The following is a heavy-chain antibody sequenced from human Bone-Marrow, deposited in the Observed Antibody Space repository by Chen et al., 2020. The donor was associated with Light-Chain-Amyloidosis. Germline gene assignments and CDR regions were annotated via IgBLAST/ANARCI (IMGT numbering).Heavy chain of an antibody. CDR1: GYTFTGYY. CDR3: ATGRYYYDSSGYYYDYYYMDV. CDR2: INPNSGGT. V-gene: IGHV1-2*02. D-gene: IGHD3-22*01. J-gene: IGHJ6*03. Sequence: QVQLVQSGAEVKKPGASVKVSCKASGYTFTGYYMHWVRQAPGQGLEWMGWINPNSGGTNYAQKFQGRVTMTRETSISTAYMELSRLRSDDTAVYYCATGRYYYDSSGYYYDYYYMDVWGKGTTVTVSS.